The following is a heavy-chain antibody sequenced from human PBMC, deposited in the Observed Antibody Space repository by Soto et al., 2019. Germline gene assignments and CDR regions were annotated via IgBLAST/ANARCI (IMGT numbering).Heavy chain of an antibody. D-gene: IGHD4-17*01. CDR2: IYYSGST. Sequence: QVQLQESGPGLVKPSQTLSLTCTVSGGSISSGGYYWSWIRQHPGKGLEWIGYIYYSGSTYYNPSLKSRVTISVHTSKNQFSLKLSSVTAADTAVYYCAREYGDANYYYYGMDVWGQGTTVTVSS. CDR3: AREYGDANYYYYGMDV. V-gene: IGHV4-31*03. CDR1: GGSISSGGYY. J-gene: IGHJ6*02.